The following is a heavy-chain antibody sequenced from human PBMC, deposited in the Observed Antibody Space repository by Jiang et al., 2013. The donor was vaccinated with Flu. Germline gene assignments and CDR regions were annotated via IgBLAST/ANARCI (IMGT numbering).Heavy chain of an antibody. CDR2: IYNTGST. D-gene: IGHD2-15*01. CDR3: ARHYPAITGRGGRWFDP. J-gene: IGHJ5*02. Sequence: GLVKPSETLSLTCTVSGGSISSTSYYWGWVRPAPTGRGLEWIGTIYNTGSTYYNPSLKSRVTISVDTSKNQFSLKLSSVTAADTAIYYCARHYPAITGRGGRWFDPWGQGTLVTVSS. CDR1: GGSISSTSYY. V-gene: IGHV4-39*01.